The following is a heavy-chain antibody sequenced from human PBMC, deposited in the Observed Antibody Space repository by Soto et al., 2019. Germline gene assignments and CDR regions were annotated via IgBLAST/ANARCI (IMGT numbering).Heavy chain of an antibody. CDR2: IYHSGST. V-gene: IGHV4-30-2*01. Sequence: SETLSLTCAVSGGSISSGGYSWSWIRQPPGKGLEWIGYIYHSGSTYYNPSLKSRVTISVDRSKNQFSLKLSSVTAADTAVYYCARGALQYSLFDYWGQGTLVTVSS. CDR3: ARGALQYSLFDY. D-gene: IGHD4-4*01. CDR1: GGSISSGGYS. J-gene: IGHJ4*02.